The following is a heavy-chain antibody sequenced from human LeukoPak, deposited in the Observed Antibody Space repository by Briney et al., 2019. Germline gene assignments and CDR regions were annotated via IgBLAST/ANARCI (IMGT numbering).Heavy chain of an antibody. D-gene: IGHD1-26*01. J-gene: IGHJ4*02. V-gene: IGHV3-7*01. CDR2: IKQAGSEK. CDR3: ARDRLSGSWDY. Sequence: GGSLRLSCAASGFTLSSYWMSWVRQAPGKGLEWVANIKQAGSEKSYVDSVKGRFTISRDNAKNSLYLQMNSLRVEDTAVYYCARDRLSGSWDYWVQGTLVTVSS. CDR1: GFTLSSYW.